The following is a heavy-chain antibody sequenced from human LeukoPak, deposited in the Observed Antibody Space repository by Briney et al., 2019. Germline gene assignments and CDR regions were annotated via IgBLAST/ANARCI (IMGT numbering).Heavy chain of an antibody. Sequence: SETLSLTCTVSGGSISSYYWSWIRQPPGKGLEWIGYIYYSGSTNYNPSLKSRVTISVDTSKNQFSLKLSSVTAADTAVYYCARARSLSSGWDYWGQGTLVTVSS. CDR3: ARARSLSSGWDY. CDR1: GGSISSYY. J-gene: IGHJ4*02. CDR2: IYYSGST. D-gene: IGHD6-19*01. V-gene: IGHV4-59*01.